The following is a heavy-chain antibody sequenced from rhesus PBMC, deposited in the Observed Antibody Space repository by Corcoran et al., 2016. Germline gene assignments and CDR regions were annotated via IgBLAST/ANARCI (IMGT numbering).Heavy chain of an antibody. J-gene: IGHJ4*01. V-gene: IGHV4-80*01. CDR2: INGNSGNT. D-gene: IGHD5-24*01. CDR3: ASRPQRVQLPDY. Sequence: QVQLQESGPGLVKPSETLSLTCAVSGGSFSSYWWSWIRQPPGKGLEAIGEINGNSGNTNHNPSRTSRVTISKAASKSQFSLKLSSVTAADTAVYYCASRPQRVQLPDYWGQGVLVTVSS. CDR1: GGSFSSYW.